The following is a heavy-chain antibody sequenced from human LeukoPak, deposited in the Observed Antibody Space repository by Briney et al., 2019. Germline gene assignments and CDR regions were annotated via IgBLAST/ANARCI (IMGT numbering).Heavy chain of an antibody. CDR3: ARVNAQWLAYFDY. CDR1: GGSISSYY. CDR2: IYYSGST. D-gene: IGHD6-19*01. J-gene: IGHJ4*02. V-gene: IGHV4-59*01. Sequence: PSETLSLTCTVSGGSISSYYWSWIWQPPGKGLEWIGYIYYSGSTNYNPSLKSRVTISVDTSKNQFSLKLSSVTAADTAVYYCARVNAQWLAYFDYWGQGTPVTVSS.